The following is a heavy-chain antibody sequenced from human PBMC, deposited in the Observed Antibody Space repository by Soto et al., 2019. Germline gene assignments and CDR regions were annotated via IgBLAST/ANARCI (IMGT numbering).Heavy chain of an antibody. CDR3: ARTTGWFDP. CDR2: IYYSGST. Sequence: QVQLPESGTGLVKHSQHLSLTCTVSVGAIGSGGYYWSWIGQHPGKVLEWIGYIYYSGSTYYNPSRNRRVTVAVDTSKNQFSLKLSSVPSAATAVYYCARTTGWFDPWGQGTLVTVSS. D-gene: IGHD4-17*01. CDR1: VGAIGSGGYY. J-gene: IGHJ5*02. V-gene: IGHV4-31*03.